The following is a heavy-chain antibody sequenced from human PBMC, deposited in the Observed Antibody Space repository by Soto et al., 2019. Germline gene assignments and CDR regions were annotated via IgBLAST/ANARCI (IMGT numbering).Heavy chain of an antibody. Sequence: QVQLVQSGAEVKKPGSSVKVSCKASGGTFSSYTISWVRQAPGQGLEWMGRIIPILGIANYAQKFQGRVTITADKSTSTAYMELSSLRSEDTAVYYCARGVVLRFLEWSLDYWGQGTLVTVSS. V-gene: IGHV1-69*02. D-gene: IGHD3-3*01. CDR3: ARGVVLRFLEWSLDY. CDR1: GGTFSSYT. J-gene: IGHJ4*02. CDR2: IIPILGIA.